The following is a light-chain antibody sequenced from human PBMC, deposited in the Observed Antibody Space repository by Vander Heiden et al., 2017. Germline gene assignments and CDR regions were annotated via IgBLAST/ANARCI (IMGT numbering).Light chain of an antibody. J-gene: IGKJ5*01. V-gene: IGKV3-20*01. CDR1: QSVSSNY. CDR3: QQYSSSTIT. Sequence: EIVLMQSPGSLSLCPGERATLSCRASQSVSSNYLAWYQHRPGQAPRLLIYGASSSASGIPDRFSGSGSGTDFTLTISRLEPEDFAVYYCQQYSSSTITFGQGTRLEMK. CDR2: GAS.